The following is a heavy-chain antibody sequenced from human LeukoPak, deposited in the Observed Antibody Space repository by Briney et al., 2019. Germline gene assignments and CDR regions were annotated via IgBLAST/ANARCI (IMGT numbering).Heavy chain of an antibody. V-gene: IGHV1-2*02. CDR1: GYTFTGYY. CDR3: ASNPYYYYYMDV. CDR2: INPNSGGT. Sequence: ASVKVSCKASGYTFTGYYMHWVRQAPGQGLEWMGWINPNSGGTNYAQKFQGRVTMTRDTSISTAYMELSRLRSEDTAVYYCASNPYYYYYMDVWGKGTTVTISS. J-gene: IGHJ6*03.